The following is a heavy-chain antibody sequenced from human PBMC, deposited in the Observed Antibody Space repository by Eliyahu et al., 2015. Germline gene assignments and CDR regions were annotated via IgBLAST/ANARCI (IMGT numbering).Heavy chain of an antibody. Sequence: QVQLQQWGAGLLKPSETLSLTCAVYGXSFXGYYWSWIRQPPGKGRXWIGEINXSGSTNYNPSLKXRVTISVDTSKKQFSLKLSSVTAADTAVYYCARDDWNDVRDYSYYNGMDVWGQGTTVTVSS. D-gene: IGHD1-1*01. CDR1: GXSFXGYY. V-gene: IGHV4-34*02. J-gene: IGHJ6*02. CDR2: INXSGST. CDR3: ARDDWNDVRDYSYYNGMDV.